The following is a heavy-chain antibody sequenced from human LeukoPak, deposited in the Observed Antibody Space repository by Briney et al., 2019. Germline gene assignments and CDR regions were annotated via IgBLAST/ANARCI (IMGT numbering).Heavy chain of an antibody. CDR1: GGSFSGYY. CDR3: ARGLYPYYYYYMDV. V-gene: IGHV4-34*01. Sequence: NPSETLSLTCAVYGGSFSGYYWSWIRQPPGKGLEWIGEINHSGSTNYNPSLKSRVTISVDTSKNQFSLKLSSVTAADTAVYYCARGLYPYYYYYMDVWGKGTTVTVSS. D-gene: IGHD2-2*02. CDR2: INHSGST. J-gene: IGHJ6*03.